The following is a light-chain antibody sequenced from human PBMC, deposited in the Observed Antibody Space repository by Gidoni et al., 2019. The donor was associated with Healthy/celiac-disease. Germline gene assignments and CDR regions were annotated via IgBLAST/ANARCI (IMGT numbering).Light chain of an antibody. J-gene: IGKJ2*04. Sequence: EIVLTQSPGTLSLSPGERATLSCRASQSVSSSYLAWYQQKPGQAPRLLTYGASSRATGIPDRFSGSGSGTDFTLTISRLEPEDFAVYYCQQYGSSPQSSFGQGTKLEIK. CDR1: QSVSSSY. V-gene: IGKV3-20*01. CDR3: QQYGSSPQSS. CDR2: GAS.